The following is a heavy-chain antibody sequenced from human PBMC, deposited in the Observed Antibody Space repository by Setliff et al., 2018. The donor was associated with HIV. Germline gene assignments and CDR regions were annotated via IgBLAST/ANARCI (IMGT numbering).Heavy chain of an antibody. V-gene: IGHV4-38-2*01. Sequence: SETLSLTCAVSGFSISSGFFWDWVRQPPGKGLEWIGSIYQSGTTYYNPALKSRVTISVDTSKNQFSLRLTSVTAADTAVYFCARKEKGGAFDIWGLGTLVTVSS. J-gene: IGHJ3*02. CDR2: IYQSGTT. CDR3: ARKEKGGAFDI. CDR1: GFSISSGFF.